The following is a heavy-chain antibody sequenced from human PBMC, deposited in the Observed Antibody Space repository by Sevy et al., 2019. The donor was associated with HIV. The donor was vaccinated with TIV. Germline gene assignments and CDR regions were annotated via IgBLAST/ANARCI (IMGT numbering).Heavy chain of an antibody. J-gene: IGHJ4*02. V-gene: IGHV3-33*01. Sequence: GGALRLSCAATGFTFSNYAMHWVRQAPGKGMEWVAIIWSDGAYQYHGDSVKGRFTISRDNSKNTLYLQMNDVRVEDTAVYYCARGGYYYDNAAYYALDSWGQGTLVTVSS. D-gene: IGHD3-22*01. CDR1: GFTFSNYA. CDR2: IWSDGAYQ. CDR3: ARGGYYYDNAAYYALDS.